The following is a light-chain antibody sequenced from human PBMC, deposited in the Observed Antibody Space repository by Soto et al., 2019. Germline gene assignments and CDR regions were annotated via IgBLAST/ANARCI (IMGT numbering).Light chain of an antibody. CDR1: QSVSSSY. V-gene: IGKV3-20*01. CDR3: QQYSSSPPEFT. J-gene: IGKJ3*01. Sequence: IVLTQSPGTLSLSPGERATLSCRASQSVSSSYLAWYQQRPGQAPSLLIFGASYRATGIPDRFSGSGSGTDFTLTISRLEPEDFAVYYCQQYSSSPPEFTFGPGTKVDSK. CDR2: GAS.